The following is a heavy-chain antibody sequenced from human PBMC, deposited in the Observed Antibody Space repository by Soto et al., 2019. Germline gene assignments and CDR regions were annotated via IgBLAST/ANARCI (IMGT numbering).Heavy chain of an antibody. CDR1: GYTFTSYA. J-gene: IGHJ4*02. CDR2: INAGNGNT. V-gene: IGHV1-3*01. D-gene: IGHD6-19*01. CDR3: AREAVAGNSDFDS. Sequence: ASVKVSCKASGYTFTSYAMHWVRQAPGQRLEWMGWINAGNGNTKYSQKFQGRVTITRDTSASTAYMELSSLRSEDTAVYYCAREAVAGNSDFDSCGQGTLVTVSS.